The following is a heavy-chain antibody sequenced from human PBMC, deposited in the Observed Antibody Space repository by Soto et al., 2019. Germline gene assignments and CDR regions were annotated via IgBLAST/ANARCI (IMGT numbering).Heavy chain of an antibody. CDR1: GGSISSYY. CDR2: IYYSGST. D-gene: IGHD3-16*01. J-gene: IGHJ5*02. V-gene: IGHV4-59*01. Sequence: SETLSLTCTVSGGSISSYYWSWIRQPPGKGLEWIGYIYYSGSTNYNPSLKSRVTISVDTSKNQFSLKLSSVTAADTAVYYCARAGSRTGGIGTWGQGTLVTVSS. CDR3: ARAGSRTGGIGT.